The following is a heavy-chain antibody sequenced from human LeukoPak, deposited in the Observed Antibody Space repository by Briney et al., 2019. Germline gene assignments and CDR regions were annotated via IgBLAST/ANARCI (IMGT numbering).Heavy chain of an antibody. CDR2: ISAYNGNT. Sequence: VASVKVSCKSSGYTFTSYYMYWVRQAPGQGLEWMGWISAYNGNTNYAQKLQGRVTMTTDTSTSTAYMELRSLRSDDTAVYYCARGGPQYYSTGYWGQGTLVTVSS. J-gene: IGHJ4*02. D-gene: IGHD3-10*01. CDR1: GYTFTSYY. V-gene: IGHV1-18*04. CDR3: ARGGPQYYSTGY.